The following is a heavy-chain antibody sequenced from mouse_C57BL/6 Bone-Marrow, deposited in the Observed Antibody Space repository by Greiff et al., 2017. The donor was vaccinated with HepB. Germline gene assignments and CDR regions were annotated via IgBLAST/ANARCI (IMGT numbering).Heavy chain of an antibody. J-gene: IGHJ3*01. CDR2: IYPSDSET. D-gene: IGHD1-1*01. CDR3: ARKNYYGSSVWFAY. V-gene: IGHV1-61*01. Sequence: QVQLQQSGAELVRPGSSVKLSCKASGYTFTSYWMDWVKQRPGQGLEWIGNIYPSDSETHYNQKFKDKATLTVDKSSSTAYMQLSSLTSEDSAVYYCARKNYYGSSVWFAYWGQGTRVTVSA. CDR1: GYTFTSYW.